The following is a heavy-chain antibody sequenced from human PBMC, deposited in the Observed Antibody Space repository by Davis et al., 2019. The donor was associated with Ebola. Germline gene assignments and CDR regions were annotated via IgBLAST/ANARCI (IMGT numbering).Heavy chain of an antibody. CDR1: GGSFSGYY. CDR2: INHSGST. CDR3: ARTPRWGRKFDY. J-gene: IGHJ4*02. Sequence: SETLSLTCAVYGGSFSGYYWSWIRQPPGKGLEWIGEINHSGSTNYNPSLKSRVTISVDTSKNQFSLKLSSVTAADTAVYYCARTPRWGRKFDYRGQGTLVTVSS. D-gene: IGHD1-14*01. V-gene: IGHV4-34*01.